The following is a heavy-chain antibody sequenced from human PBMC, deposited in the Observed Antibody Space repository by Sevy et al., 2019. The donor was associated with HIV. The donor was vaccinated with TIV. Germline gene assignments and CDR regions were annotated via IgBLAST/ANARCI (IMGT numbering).Heavy chain of an antibody. CDR2: FDPEDGET. J-gene: IGHJ4*02. CDR3: AAAREYYEDSSGYLDY. Sequence: ASVKVSCKVSGYTLTKLSMHWVRQAPGKGLEWMGRFDPEDGETIFAQKCQGRVTMTEDTSTDTAYMELSSMRSEDTAVYYCAAAREYYEDSSGYLDYWGQGTLVTVSS. CDR1: GYTLTKLS. V-gene: IGHV1-24*01. D-gene: IGHD3-22*01.